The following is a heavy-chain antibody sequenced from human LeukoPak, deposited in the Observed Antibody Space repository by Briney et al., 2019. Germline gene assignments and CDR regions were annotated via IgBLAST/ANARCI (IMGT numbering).Heavy chain of an antibody. Sequence: GGSLTLSCAASGNYWMHWVRQAPGKGLVWVSHINSDGSWTSYADSVKGRFTISKDNAKNTVYLQMNSLRAEDTAVYYCVSFYETYWGRGTLVTVSS. J-gene: IGHJ4*02. V-gene: IGHV3-74*01. CDR1: GNYW. D-gene: IGHD2/OR15-2a*01. CDR2: INSDGSWT. CDR3: VSFYETY.